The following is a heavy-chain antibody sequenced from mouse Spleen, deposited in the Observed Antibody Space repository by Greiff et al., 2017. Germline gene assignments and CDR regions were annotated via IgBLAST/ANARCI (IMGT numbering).Heavy chain of an antibody. V-gene: IGHV1-42*01. CDR2: INPSTGGT. D-gene: IGHD1-1*01. Sequence: EVQLQQSGPELVKPGASVKISCKASGYSFTGYYMNWVKQSPEKSLEWIGEINPSTGGTTYNQKFKAKATLTVDKSSSTAYMQLKSLTSEDSAVYYCARRDYYGSSYPYAMDYWGQGTSVTVSS. CDR1: GYSFTGYY. CDR3: ARRDYYGSSYPYAMDY. J-gene: IGHJ4*01.